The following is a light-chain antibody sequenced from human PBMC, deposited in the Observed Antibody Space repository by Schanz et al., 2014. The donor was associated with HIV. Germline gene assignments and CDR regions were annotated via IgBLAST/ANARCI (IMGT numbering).Light chain of an antibody. V-gene: IGKV1-5*03. CDR3: QQYNSYSLT. CDR2: KAS. CDR1: QDIIND. J-gene: IGKJ3*01. Sequence: DIQMTQSPSSLSASVGDRVTITCRASQDIINDVTWYQQKPGKAPKLLIYKASSLESGVPSRFSGSGSGTEFTLTISSLQPDDFATYYCQQYNSYSLTFGPGTKVDIK.